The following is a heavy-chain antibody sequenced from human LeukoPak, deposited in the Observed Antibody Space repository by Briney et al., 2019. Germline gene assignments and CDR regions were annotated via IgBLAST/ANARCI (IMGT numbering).Heavy chain of an antibody. Sequence: GGSLRLPCAASGFTFSSYSMNWVRQAPGKGLEWVSSISSSSSYIYYADSVKGRFTISRDNAKNSLYLQMNSLRAEDTAVYYCARDTVVTFDGAFDIWGQGTMVTVSS. D-gene: IGHD4-23*01. J-gene: IGHJ3*02. CDR1: GFTFSSYS. CDR2: ISSSSSYI. V-gene: IGHV3-21*01. CDR3: ARDTVVTFDGAFDI.